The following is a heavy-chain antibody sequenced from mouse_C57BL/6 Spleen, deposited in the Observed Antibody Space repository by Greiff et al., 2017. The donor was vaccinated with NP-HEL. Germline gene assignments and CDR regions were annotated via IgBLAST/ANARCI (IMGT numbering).Heavy chain of an antibody. Sequence: QVQLQQPGAELVRPGSSVKLSCKASGYTFTSYWMHWVKQRPIQGLEWIGNIDPSDSETHYNQKFKDKATLTVDKSSSTAYMQLSSLTSEDSAVYYCARWWGNYRDYFDYWGQGTTLTVSS. J-gene: IGHJ2*01. CDR1: GYTFTSYW. CDR3: ARWWGNYRDYFDY. CDR2: IDPSDSET. D-gene: IGHD2-1*01. V-gene: IGHV1-52*01.